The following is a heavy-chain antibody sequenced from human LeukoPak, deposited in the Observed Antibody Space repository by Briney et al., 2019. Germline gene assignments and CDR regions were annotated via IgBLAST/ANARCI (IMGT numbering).Heavy chain of an antibody. D-gene: IGHD2-2*01. Sequence: SETLSLTCAVYGGSFSGYYGSWVRQPPGKGREWIGEMNHSGSTKYHQSLKSRVTISVDTSKNQVSLKLRSVTAAGTAVYYCARGGDIVVVPAAMLDYWGQGTLVTVSS. V-gene: IGHV4-34*01. CDR3: ARGGDIVVVPAAMLDY. CDR2: MNHSGST. J-gene: IGHJ4*02. CDR1: GGSFSGYY.